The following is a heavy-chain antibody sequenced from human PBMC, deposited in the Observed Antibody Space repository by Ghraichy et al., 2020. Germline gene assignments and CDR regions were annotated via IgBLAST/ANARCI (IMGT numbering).Heavy chain of an antibody. CDR2: IYYTGSST. CDR3: AGGTKVSWWGGSSWYDSLNYFDY. CDR1: GGSISSRSYY. Sequence: SETLSLTCTVSGGSISSRSYYWGWIRQPPGKGLEWIGNIYYTGSSTYYNPSLKSRVTISVDRSKNQISLNLSSVTAADTAVYYCAGGTKVSWWGGSSWYDSLNYFDYWGQGTLATVSS. J-gene: IGHJ4*02. D-gene: IGHD6-13*01. V-gene: IGHV4-39*07.